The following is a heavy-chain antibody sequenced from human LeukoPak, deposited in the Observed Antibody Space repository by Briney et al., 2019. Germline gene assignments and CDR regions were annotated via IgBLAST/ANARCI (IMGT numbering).Heavy chain of an antibody. D-gene: IGHD3-22*01. J-gene: IGHJ4*02. CDR3: ARDGGYYDSRGYGLFDY. V-gene: IGHV1-18*01. CDR1: GYTFTSYG. Sequence: ASVKVSCKASGYTFTSYGISWVRQAPGQGLEWMGWISGYNGNTNYAQKVQGRVTMTTDTSTRTAYMELRSLRSDDTAVYYCARDGGYYDSRGYGLFDYWGQGTLVTASS. CDR2: ISGYNGNT.